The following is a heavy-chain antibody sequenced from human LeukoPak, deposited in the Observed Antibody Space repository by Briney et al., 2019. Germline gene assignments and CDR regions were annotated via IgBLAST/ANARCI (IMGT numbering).Heavy chain of an antibody. CDR1: GFTFSSYA. Sequence: GGSLRLSCAASGFTFSSYAMSWVRQAPGKGLEWVSAINGNGGSTYYADSVKGRFTISRDNSKNTLYLQMNSLRADDTAVYYCARETYCSGGSCYKGNAFDIWGQGTMVTVSS. D-gene: IGHD2-15*01. J-gene: IGHJ3*02. V-gene: IGHV3-23*01. CDR3: ARETYCSGGSCYKGNAFDI. CDR2: INGNGGST.